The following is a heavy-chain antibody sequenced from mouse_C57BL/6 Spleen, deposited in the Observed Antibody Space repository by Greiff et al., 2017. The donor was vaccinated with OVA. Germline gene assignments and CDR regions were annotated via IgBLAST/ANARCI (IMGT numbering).Heavy chain of an antibody. CDR3: ARRGKDDAYAMDY. J-gene: IGHJ4*01. CDR1: GYTFTSYW. D-gene: IGHD2-3*01. CDR2: IDPSASYT. V-gene: IGHV1-69*01. Sequence: QVQLQQPGAELVMPGASVKLSCKASGYTFTSYWMHWVKQRPGQGLEWIGEIDPSASYTTSNQKFKCKSTLTVDKSSSTAYMQLSSLTSEDSAVYDCARRGKDDAYAMDYWGQGTSVTVSS.